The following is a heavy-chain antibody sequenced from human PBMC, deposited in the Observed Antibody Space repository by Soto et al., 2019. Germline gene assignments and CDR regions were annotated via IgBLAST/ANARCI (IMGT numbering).Heavy chain of an antibody. J-gene: IGHJ6*02. CDR1: GGYVSSSRCY. D-gene: IGHD6-13*01. V-gene: IGHV4-39*01. Sequence: ETLSITCTVPGGYVSSSRCYSERFRQPPGKGLEWIGSIYYSGSTYYNPSLKRRVTISVDTSKTQFSLKLSSVTAADTAVYYCARHRQQLVVFYYYYGMDVWGQGTTVTLPS. CDR3: ARHRQQLVVFYYYYGMDV. CDR2: IYYSGST.